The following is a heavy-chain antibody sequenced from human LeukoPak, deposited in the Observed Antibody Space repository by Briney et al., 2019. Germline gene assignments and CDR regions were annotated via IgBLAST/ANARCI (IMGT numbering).Heavy chain of an antibody. CDR3: ARSGHGRDGYNPPHDAFDI. D-gene: IGHD5-24*01. Sequence: SETLSLTFTVSGGSISSYYWSWIRQPPGKGLEWIGYIYYSGSTNYNPSLKSRVTISVDTSKNQFSLKLSSVTAADTAVYYCARSGHGRDGYNPPHDAFDIWGQGTMVTVSS. CDR1: GGSISSYY. V-gene: IGHV4-59*08. CDR2: IYYSGST. J-gene: IGHJ3*02.